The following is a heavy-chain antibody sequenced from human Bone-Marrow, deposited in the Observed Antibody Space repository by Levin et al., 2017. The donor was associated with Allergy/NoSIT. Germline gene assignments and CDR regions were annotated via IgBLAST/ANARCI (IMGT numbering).Heavy chain of an antibody. CDR3: AKGALFPALWFGEPPSHWFDP. J-gene: IGHJ5*02. CDR1: GFTFSSYA. CDR2: ISGSGGST. D-gene: IGHD3-10*01. V-gene: IGHV3-23*01. Sequence: AGGSLRLSCAASGFTFSSYAMSWVRQAPGKGLEWVSAISGSGGSTYYADSVKGRFTISRDNSKNTLYLQMNSLRAEDTAVYYCAKGALFPALWFGEPPSHWFDPWGQGTLVTVSS.